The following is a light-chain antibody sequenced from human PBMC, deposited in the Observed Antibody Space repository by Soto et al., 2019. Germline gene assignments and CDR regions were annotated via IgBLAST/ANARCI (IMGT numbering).Light chain of an antibody. J-gene: IGLJ2*01. CDR3: QSYDSSLSGYVV. CDR1: SSNIGAGYD. Sequence: QAVVTQPPSVSGALGQRVTSSCTGSSSNIGAGYDVHWYQQLPGTAPKLLIYGNSNRPSGVPDRFSGSKSGTSASLAITGLQAEDEADYYCQSYDSSLSGYVVFGGGTKLTVL. V-gene: IGLV1-40*01. CDR2: GNS.